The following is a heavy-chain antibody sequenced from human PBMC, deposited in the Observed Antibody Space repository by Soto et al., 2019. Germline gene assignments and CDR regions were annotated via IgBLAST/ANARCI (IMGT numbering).Heavy chain of an antibody. CDR2: ISYDGSNK. CDR1: GFTFSSYG. Sequence: QVQLVESGGGVVQPGRSLRLSCAASGFTFSSYGMHWVRQAPGKGLAWVAVISYDGSNKYYADSVKGRFTISRDNSKNTLYLQMNSLRAEDTAVYYCAKEQGITMVRGVIFNYGMDVWGQGTTVTVSS. D-gene: IGHD3-10*01. CDR3: AKEQGITMVRGVIFNYGMDV. J-gene: IGHJ6*02. V-gene: IGHV3-30*18.